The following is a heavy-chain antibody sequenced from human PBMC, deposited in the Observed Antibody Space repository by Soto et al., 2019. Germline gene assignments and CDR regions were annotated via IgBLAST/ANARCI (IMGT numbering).Heavy chain of an antibody. Sequence: QVQLVESGGGVVQPGRSLRLSCAASGFTFSSYGMHWVRQAPGKGLEWVAVISYDGSNKYYADSVKGRFSISRDNSKNTLYLQMNSLRAEDTAVYYCAKDPSSSSFSYYYGMDVWGQGTTVTVSS. CDR3: AKDPSSSSFSYYYGMDV. D-gene: IGHD6-6*01. CDR1: GFTFSSYG. V-gene: IGHV3-30*18. CDR2: ISYDGSNK. J-gene: IGHJ6*02.